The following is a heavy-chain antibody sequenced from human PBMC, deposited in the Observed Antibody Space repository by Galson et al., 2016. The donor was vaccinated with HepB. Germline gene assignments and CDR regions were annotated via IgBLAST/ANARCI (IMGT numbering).Heavy chain of an antibody. Sequence: SETLSLTCTVSGGSTSSSSYYWGWIRQPPGKGLEWIGSIYYSGSTYYNPSLKSRVTISVDTSKNQFSLKLSSVSAADTAVYYCARHASRWEPFDYWGQGTLVTVSS. V-gene: IGHV4-39*01. D-gene: IGHD1-26*01. CDR2: IYYSGST. J-gene: IGHJ4*02. CDR3: ARHASRWEPFDY. CDR1: GGSTSSSSYY.